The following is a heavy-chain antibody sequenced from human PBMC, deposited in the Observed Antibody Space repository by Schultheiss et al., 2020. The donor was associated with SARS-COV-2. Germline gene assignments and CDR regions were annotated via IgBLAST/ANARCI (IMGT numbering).Heavy chain of an antibody. Sequence: GGSLRLSCTASGFTFGDYAMSWVRQAPGKGLEWVGFIRSKAYGGTTEYAASVKGRFTISRDDSKSIAYLQMNSLKTEDTAVYYCTRDLDYYDSSGYYHDYWGQGTLVTVSS. J-gene: IGHJ4*02. CDR3: TRDLDYYDSSGYYHDY. D-gene: IGHD3-22*01. CDR1: GFTFGDYA. CDR2: IRSKAYGGTT. V-gene: IGHV3-49*04.